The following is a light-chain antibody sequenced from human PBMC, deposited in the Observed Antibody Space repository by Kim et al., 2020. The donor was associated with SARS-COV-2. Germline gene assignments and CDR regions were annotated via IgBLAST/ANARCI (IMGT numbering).Light chain of an antibody. Sequence: GDRAALSCRASQGVSSSYFDWYRQQHGQAPRLRIHGKSTRAAGIPDRFSGSGSGTDFNLTINSLEPEAFAVYYCQQYSDSPPGITFGKGTRLEIK. CDR1: QGVSSSY. J-gene: IGKJ5*01. CDR2: GKS. V-gene: IGKV3-20*01. CDR3: QQYSDSPPGIT.